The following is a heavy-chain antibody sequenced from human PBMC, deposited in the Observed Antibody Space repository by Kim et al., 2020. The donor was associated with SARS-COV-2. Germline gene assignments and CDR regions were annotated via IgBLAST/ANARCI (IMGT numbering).Heavy chain of an antibody. J-gene: IGHJ6*02. CDR3: AKEYGPYSSSPYYYGMDV. Sequence: KGRFTISRDNSKNTLYLQMNSLRAEDTAGYYCAKEYGPYSSSPYYYGMDVWGQGTTVTVSS. V-gene: IGHV3-30*02. D-gene: IGHD6-13*01.